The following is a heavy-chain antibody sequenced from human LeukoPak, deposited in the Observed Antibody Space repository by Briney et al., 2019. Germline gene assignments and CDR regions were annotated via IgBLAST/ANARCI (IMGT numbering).Heavy chain of an antibody. Sequence: GGSLRLSCAASGFTFSSYWMHWVRQALGKGLVWVSRINSDGSSTSYADSVKGRFTISRDNAKNTLYLQMNSLRAEDTAVYYCAGEMATITGFDYWGQGTLVTVSS. D-gene: IGHD5-24*01. J-gene: IGHJ4*02. CDR3: AGEMATITGFDY. CDR1: GFTFSSYW. V-gene: IGHV3-74*01. CDR2: INSDGSST.